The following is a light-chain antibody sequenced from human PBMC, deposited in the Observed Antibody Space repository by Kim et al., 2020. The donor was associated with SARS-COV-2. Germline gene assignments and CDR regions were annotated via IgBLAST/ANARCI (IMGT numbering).Light chain of an antibody. CDR1: QSISTY. CDR3: QQSSSTPPT. CDR2: DAS. J-gene: IGKJ1*01. Sequence: ASVGDRVTITCRASQSISTYLSWFQQRPGKAPKLLIYDASTLQTGVPSRFSGSGSGTDFTLTISSLQPEDFAAYYCQQSSSTPPTFGQGTKVDIK. V-gene: IGKV1-39*01.